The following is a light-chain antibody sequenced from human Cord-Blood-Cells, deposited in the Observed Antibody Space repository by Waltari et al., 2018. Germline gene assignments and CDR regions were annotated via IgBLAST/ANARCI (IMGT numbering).Light chain of an antibody. J-gene: IGLJ1*01. CDR2: EGS. CDR3: CSYAGSSTYV. V-gene: IGLV2-23*01. Sequence: QSALTQPASVSGSPGQSITISCTGTSSDVGSYNLLSWYQQHPGKAPKPTIYEGSKRPSGVSKRFSGSKSGNTASLTISGRQAEEEADYYCCSYAGSSTYVFGSGTKVTVL. CDR1: SSDVGSYNL.